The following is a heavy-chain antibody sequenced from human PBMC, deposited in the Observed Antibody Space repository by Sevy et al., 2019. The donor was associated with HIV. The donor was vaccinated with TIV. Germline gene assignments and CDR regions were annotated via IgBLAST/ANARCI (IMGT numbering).Heavy chain of an antibody. Sequence: GGSLRLSCAASGFTFSSYAMHWVRQAPGKGLEWVAVISYDGSNKYYEDSVKGQFTISRDNSKNTLYLQMNSLRAEDTAVYYCARDSTMVRAIFDYWGQGTLVTVSS. J-gene: IGHJ4*02. D-gene: IGHD3-10*01. CDR2: ISYDGSNK. V-gene: IGHV3-30-3*01. CDR1: GFTFSSYA. CDR3: ARDSTMVRAIFDY.